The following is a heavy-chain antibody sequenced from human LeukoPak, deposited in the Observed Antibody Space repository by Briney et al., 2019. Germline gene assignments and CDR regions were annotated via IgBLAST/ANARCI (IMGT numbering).Heavy chain of an antibody. CDR3: ARDAYCSGGSCSPAYFDY. CDR1: GYTFTGYY. J-gene: IGHJ4*02. V-gene: IGHV1-18*04. D-gene: IGHD2-15*01. Sequence: ASVKVSCKASGYTFTGYYMHWVRQAPGQGLEWMGWISAYNGNTNYAQKLQGRVTMTTDTSTSTAYMELRSLRSDDTAVYYCARDAYCSGGSCSPAYFDYWGQGTLVTVSS. CDR2: ISAYNGNT.